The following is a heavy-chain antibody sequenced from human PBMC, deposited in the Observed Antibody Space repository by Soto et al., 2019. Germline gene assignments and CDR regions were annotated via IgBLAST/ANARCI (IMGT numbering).Heavy chain of an antibody. CDR3: ARSPNPNWFDP. V-gene: IGHV3-21*01. CDR2: ISSSSSYI. Sequence: GGSLILSCAASGFTFSSCRMNWVSQAPGKGLEWVSSISSSSSYIYYADSVKGRFTISRDNAKNSLYLQMNSLRAEDTAVYYCARSPNPNWFDPWGQGTLVTVSS. CDR1: GFTFSSCR. J-gene: IGHJ5*02.